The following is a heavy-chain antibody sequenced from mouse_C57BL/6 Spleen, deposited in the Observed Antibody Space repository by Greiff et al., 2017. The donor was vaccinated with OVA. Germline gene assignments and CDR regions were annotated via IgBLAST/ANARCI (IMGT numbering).Heavy chain of an antibody. CDR1: GFTFSSYA. Sequence: EVKLVESGGGLVKPGGSLKLSCAASGFTFSSYAMSWVRQTPEKRLEWVATISDGGSYTYYPDNVKGRFTISRDNAKNNLYLQMSHLKSEDTAMYYCARGSTVVGYFDVWGTGTTVTASS. CDR3: ARGSTVVGYFDV. V-gene: IGHV5-4*03. J-gene: IGHJ1*03. D-gene: IGHD1-1*01. CDR2: ISDGGSYT.